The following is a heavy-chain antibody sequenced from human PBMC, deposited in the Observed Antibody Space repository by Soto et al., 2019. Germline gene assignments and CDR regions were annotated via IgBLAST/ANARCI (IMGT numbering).Heavy chain of an antibody. V-gene: IGHV4-34*01. CDR1: GGSFSGYY. CDR3: ARGRNDYSWGPPPPPAPSLPY. D-gene: IGHD3-16*01. Sequence: PSETLSLTCAVYGGSFSGYYWSWIRQPPGKGLEWIGEINHSGSTNYNPSLKSRVTISVDTSKNQFSLKLSSVTAADTAVYYCARGRNDYSWGPPPPPAPSLPYWGQGTLVTVSS. CDR2: INHSGST. J-gene: IGHJ4*02.